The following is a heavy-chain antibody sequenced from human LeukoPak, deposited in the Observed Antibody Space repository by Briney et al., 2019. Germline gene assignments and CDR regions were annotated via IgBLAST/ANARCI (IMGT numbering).Heavy chain of an antibody. CDR3: ALYGSGSYPYFDY. D-gene: IGHD3-10*01. CDR2: ISSSSSYI. CDR1: GFTFSSYA. V-gene: IGHV3-21*01. Sequence: PGGSLRLSCAASGFTFSSYAMSWVRQAPGKGLEWVSSISSSSSYIYYADSVKGRFTISRDNAKNSLYLQMNSLRAEDTAVYYCALYGSGSYPYFDYWGQGTLVTVSS. J-gene: IGHJ4*02.